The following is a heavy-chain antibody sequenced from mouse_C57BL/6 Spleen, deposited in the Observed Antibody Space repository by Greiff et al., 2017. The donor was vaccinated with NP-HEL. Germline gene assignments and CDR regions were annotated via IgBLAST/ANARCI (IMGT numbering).Heavy chain of an antibody. CDR3: ARGDYGLGGDFDY. V-gene: IGHV1-82*01. Sequence: VQLQQSGPELVKPGASVKISCKASGYAFSSSWMNWVKQRPGKGLEWIGRIYPGDGDTNYNGKFKGKATLTADKSSSTASMQLSSLTSEDSAVYFCARGDYGLGGDFDYWGQGTTLTVSS. CDR1: GYAFSSSW. D-gene: IGHD1-2*01. CDR2: IYPGDGDT. J-gene: IGHJ2*01.